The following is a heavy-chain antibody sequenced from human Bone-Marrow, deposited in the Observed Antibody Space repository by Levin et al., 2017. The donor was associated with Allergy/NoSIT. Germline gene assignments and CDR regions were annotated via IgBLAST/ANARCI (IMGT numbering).Heavy chain of an antibody. V-gene: IGHV1-69*13. D-gene: IGHD1-1*01. CDR3: ARSTGTGVSQLDY. Sequence: GASVKVSCKGSGGTFSTYATSWVRQAPGQGLEWMGGIIPIFGSANYAQKFQGRVTITADESTSTAYMELSSLRSEDTAVYYCARSTGTGVSQLDYWGQGTLVTVSS. CDR2: IIPIFGSA. J-gene: IGHJ4*02. CDR1: GGTFSTYA.